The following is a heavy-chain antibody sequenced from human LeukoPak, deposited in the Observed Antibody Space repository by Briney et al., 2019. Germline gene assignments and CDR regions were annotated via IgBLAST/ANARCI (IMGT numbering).Heavy chain of an antibody. CDR1: GFSLSDYH. Sequence: GGSLRLSCAVSGFSLSDYHMSWIRQSPGKGLEWLSYISSSGGTIYYADSVKGRFTISRDSAKTSLYLQMNSLRAEDTAVYYCARTMIVSFDYWGQGTLVTVSS. V-gene: IGHV3-11*04. D-gene: IGHD3-22*01. CDR3: ARTMIVSFDY. J-gene: IGHJ4*02. CDR2: ISSSGGTI.